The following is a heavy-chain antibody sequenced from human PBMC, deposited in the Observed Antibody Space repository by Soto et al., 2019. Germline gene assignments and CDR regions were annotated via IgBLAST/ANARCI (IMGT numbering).Heavy chain of an antibody. D-gene: IGHD1-26*01. CDR3: AREGFRYWYFAL. V-gene: IGHV3-23*01. CDR1: EFTFSAYA. J-gene: IGHJ2*01. Sequence: EVEMLESGGDLVQPGGSLRLSCAASEFTFSAYALAWVRQTPGKGLEWVAAIYASGVSTFYADSVKGRFTISRDTSRNSLYLQMNSLRVDDTAMYYCAREGFRYWYFALWGRGSLVTISS. CDR2: IYASGVST.